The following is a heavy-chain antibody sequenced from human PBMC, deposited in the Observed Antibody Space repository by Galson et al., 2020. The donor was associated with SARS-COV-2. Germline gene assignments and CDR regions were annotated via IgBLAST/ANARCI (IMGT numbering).Heavy chain of an antibody. V-gene: IGHV3-7*01. J-gene: IGHJ4*02. CDR2: IRGDGSET. CDR3: TREGWQGGY. D-gene: IGHD6-19*01. CDR1: GFTFKDYW. Sequence: GGSLRLSCVVSGFTFKDYWMSWVRQAPGKGLEWVPNIRGDGSETNYVDSVKGRFSISRDNAVDSLYLQMDSLRVEDTATYYCTREGWQGGYWGQGTRVTVSS.